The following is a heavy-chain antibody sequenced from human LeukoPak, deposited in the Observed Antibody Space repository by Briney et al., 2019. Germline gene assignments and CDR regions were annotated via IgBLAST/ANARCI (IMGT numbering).Heavy chain of an antibody. D-gene: IGHD2-15*01. V-gene: IGHV3-7*01. CDR2: INPDGSTQ. Sequence: PGGSLRLSCVASGITFRNYWMSWVRQAPGKGLEWVANINPDGSTQNYVHSVKGRFTISRDNAKNSLSLQMKSLRAEDTAVYYCATEPGIGYAFDIWGQGTMVTVSS. CDR1: GITFRNYW. CDR3: ATEPGIGYAFDI. J-gene: IGHJ3*02.